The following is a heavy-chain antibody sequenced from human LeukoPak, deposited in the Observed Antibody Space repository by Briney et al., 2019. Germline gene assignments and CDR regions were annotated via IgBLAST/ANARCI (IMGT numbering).Heavy chain of an antibody. CDR2: IWYDGSNK. J-gene: IGHJ5*02. CDR3: ASELSPSGGDHNWCDP. CDR1: GFTFSSYG. V-gene: IGHV3-33*01. Sequence: GGSLRLSCAACGFTFSSYGMHWVRQAPGKGLEWVAVIWYDGSNKYYADSVKGRFTISRDNSKNTLYLQMNSLGAEATAVYSCASELSPSGGDHNWCDPCGQGTLVTVSS. D-gene: IGHD2-21*01.